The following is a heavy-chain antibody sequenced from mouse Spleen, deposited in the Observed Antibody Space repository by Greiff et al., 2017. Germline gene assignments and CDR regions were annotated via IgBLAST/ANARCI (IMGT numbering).Heavy chain of an antibody. V-gene: IGHV1-15*01. Sequence: QVQLQQSGAELVRPGASVTLSCKASGYTFTDYEMHWVKQTPVHGLEWIGAIDPETGGTAYNQKFKGKAILTADKSSSTAYMELRSLTSEDSAVYYCTRWGNYYAMDYWGQGTSVTVSS. J-gene: IGHJ4*01. CDR3: TRWGNYYAMDY. CDR1: GYTFTDYE. CDR2: IDPETGGT.